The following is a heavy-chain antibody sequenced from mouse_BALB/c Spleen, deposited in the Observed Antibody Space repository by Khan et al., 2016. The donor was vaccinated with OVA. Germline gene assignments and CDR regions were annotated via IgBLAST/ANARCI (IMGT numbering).Heavy chain of an antibody. CDR1: GYSITSDYA. V-gene: IGHV3-2*02. CDR3: ARVYGGDFDY. CDR2: ISYSGNT. D-gene: IGHD1-1*01. Sequence: EVQLQESGPGLVKPSQSLSLTCTVTGYSITSDYAWNWIRQFPGNKLEWMGFISYSGNTKYNPSLKRRFSITRAPSKNQFFLQLNSVTTEDTATYYCARVYGGDFDYWGQGTSLTVSS. J-gene: IGHJ2*02.